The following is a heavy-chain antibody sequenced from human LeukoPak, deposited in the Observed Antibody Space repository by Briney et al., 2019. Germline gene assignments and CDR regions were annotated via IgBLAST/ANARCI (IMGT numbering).Heavy chain of an antibody. V-gene: IGHV3-30*02. CDR2: IRYDGTGQ. Sequence: GGSLRLSCAASGFSFSDYGMDWVRQAPGKGLEWVSFIRYDGTGQYYADSVKGRLTISRDNSKNMLYLQLNSVRPDHTAVYYCARGNSNGFDIWGQGTMVTVSS. D-gene: IGHD1-7*01. J-gene: IGHJ3*02. CDR3: ARGNSNGFDI. CDR1: GFSFSDYG.